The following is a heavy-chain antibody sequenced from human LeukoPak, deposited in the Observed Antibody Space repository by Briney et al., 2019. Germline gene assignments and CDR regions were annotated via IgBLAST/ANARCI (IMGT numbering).Heavy chain of an antibody. D-gene: IGHD1-26*01. J-gene: IGHJ6*02. V-gene: IGHV3-21*01. CDR1: GFIFSYYS. Sequence: GGSLRLSCAASGFIFSYYSMNWVRQAPGKGLEWVSSINSNSNYMSYADSVKGRFTISRDNAKNSLYLQMTSLRAEDTAVYYCAKDVRVGGGGMDVWGQGSPVIVSS. CDR2: INSNSNYM. CDR3: AKDVRVGGGGMDV.